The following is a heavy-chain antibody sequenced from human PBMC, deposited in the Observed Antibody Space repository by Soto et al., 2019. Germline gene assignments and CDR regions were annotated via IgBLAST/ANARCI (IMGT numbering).Heavy chain of an antibody. Sequence: GGSLRLSCAASGFTVINNYMSWVRQAPWKGLEWVSIIYSGSRTYYADSVKGRFTISRDNSKNTVYLQMNSLRAEDTAVYYCARDSCSGGDCYVGYFAYWGQGTLVT. J-gene: IGHJ4*02. CDR2: IYSGSRT. CDR3: ARDSCSGGDCYVGYFAY. D-gene: IGHD2-21*02. V-gene: IGHV3-66*01. CDR1: GFTVINNY.